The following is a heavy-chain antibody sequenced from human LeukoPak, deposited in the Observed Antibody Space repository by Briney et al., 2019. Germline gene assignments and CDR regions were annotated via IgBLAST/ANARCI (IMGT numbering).Heavy chain of an antibody. CDR2: INSDGSST. D-gene: IGHD5-18*01. Sequence: GGSLRLSCAASGFTFSSYWMHWVRPAPGKGLVWVSRINSDGSSTSYADSVKGRFTISRDNAKNTLYLQMNSLRAEDTAVYYCARDAVDTADAVWGQGTTVTVSS. CDR1: GFTFSSYW. CDR3: ARDAVDTADAV. V-gene: IGHV3-74*01. J-gene: IGHJ6*02.